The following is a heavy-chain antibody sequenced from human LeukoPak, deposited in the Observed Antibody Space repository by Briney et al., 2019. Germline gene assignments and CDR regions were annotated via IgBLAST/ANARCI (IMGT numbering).Heavy chain of an antibody. D-gene: IGHD2-15*01. CDR1: GGSLSSYY. J-gene: IGHJ3*01. Sequence: SETLSLTCTVSGGSLSSYYWSWIRQPPGKGLEWIGYIYYSGGTNYNPSLKSRVSTSVDTSKIHFSLELSSVTAAYTAAYYCARHRGGFDLWGQGTMVTVSS. CDR2: IYYSGGT. CDR3: ARHRGGFDL. V-gene: IGHV4-59*01.